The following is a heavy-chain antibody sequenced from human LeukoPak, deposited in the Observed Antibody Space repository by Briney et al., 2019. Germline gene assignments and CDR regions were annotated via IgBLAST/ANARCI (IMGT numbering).Heavy chain of an antibody. CDR1: GGSISSYY. J-gene: IGHJ4*02. CDR3: ARHSVGSWSFDY. V-gene: IGHV4-4*09. D-gene: IGHD6-13*01. Sequence: SETLSLTFTVSGGSISSYYWSWIRQPPGKGLEWIGYIYTSGSTNYNPSLKSRVTISVDTSKNQFSLKLSSVTAADTAVYYCARHSVGSWSFDYWGQGTLVTVSS. CDR2: IYTSGST.